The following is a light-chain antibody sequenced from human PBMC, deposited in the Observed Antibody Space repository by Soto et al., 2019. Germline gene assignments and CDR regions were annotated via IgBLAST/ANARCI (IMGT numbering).Light chain of an antibody. Sequence: EIVMRHSPATLSVSPLEVATLSFRASQGIGDTLAWYQHKPGQTPRLLIYDTSTRATGVPTRFSGSRSGAEFTLTINSLQSEDFAVYYCQTYNNWPLNFGGGTKVDIK. V-gene: IGKV3-15*01. CDR1: QGIGDT. CDR2: DTS. CDR3: QTYNNWPLN. J-gene: IGKJ4*01.